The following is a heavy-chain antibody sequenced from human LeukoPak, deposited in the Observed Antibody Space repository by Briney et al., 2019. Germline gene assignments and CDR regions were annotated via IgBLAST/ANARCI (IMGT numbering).Heavy chain of an antibody. V-gene: IGHV3-30-3*01. CDR1: GFTVSSNY. J-gene: IGHJ6*02. CDR2: ISYDGSNK. D-gene: IGHD6-19*01. Sequence: PGGSLRLSCAASGFTVSSNYMSWVRQAPGKGLEWVAVISYDGSNKYYADSVKGRFTISRDNSKNTLYLQMNSLRAEDTAVYYCARAPNSSGWWGYYYYGMDVWGQGTTVTVSS. CDR3: ARAPNSSGWWGYYYYGMDV.